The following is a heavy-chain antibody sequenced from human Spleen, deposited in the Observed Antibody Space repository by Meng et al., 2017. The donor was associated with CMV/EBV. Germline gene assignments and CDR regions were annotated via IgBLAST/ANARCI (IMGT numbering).Heavy chain of an antibody. Sequence: GESLKISCAASGFTFEIYWMSWVRQAPGKGLEWVANIKQDGSEKYYADSVKGRFTVSRDNAKNSLYLQMNSLRAEDTAVYYCAREAYYDFWSGYDWGQGTLVTVSS. J-gene: IGHJ4*02. CDR1: GFTFEIYW. D-gene: IGHD3-3*01. CDR2: IKQDGSEK. V-gene: IGHV3-7*01. CDR3: AREAYYDFWSGYD.